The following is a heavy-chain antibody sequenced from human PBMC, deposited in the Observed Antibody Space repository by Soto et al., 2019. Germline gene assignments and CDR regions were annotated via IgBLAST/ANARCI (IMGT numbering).Heavy chain of an antibody. J-gene: IGHJ4*02. CDR3: ARGRRVYSLALSPADY. D-gene: IGHD6-6*01. CDR1: GYPFTSYG. V-gene: IGHV1-18*03. Sequence: ASVKVSCKTSGYPFTSYGISWVRQAPGQGLEWMGWIRPYNGDTNSAQNFQGRVTMTTDTSTSTAYMELRSLRSDDMAMYYCARGRRVYSLALSPADYWGQGTLVTVSS. CDR2: IRPYNGDT.